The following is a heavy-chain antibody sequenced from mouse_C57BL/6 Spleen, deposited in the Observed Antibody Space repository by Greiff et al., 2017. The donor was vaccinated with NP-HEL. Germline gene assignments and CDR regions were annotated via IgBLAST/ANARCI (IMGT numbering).Heavy chain of an antibody. J-gene: IGHJ2*02. D-gene: IGHD1-1*01. CDR1: GFTFSDYG. CDR2: ISSGSSTI. V-gene: IGHV5-17*01. Sequence: EVKVEESGGGLVKPGGSLKLSCAASGFTFSDYGMHWVRQAPEKGLEWVAYISSGSSTIYYADTVKGRFTITRDNAKNTLFLQMTSLRSEDTAMYYCAAGSSPDYWGQGTSLTVSS. CDR3: AAGSSPDY.